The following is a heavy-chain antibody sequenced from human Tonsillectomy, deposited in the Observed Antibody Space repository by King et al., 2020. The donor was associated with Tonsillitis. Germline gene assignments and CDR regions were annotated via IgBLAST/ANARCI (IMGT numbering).Heavy chain of an antibody. CDR1: GYSFSSYW. CDR2: IYPGDSDT. D-gene: IGHD2-15*01. J-gene: IGHJ4*02. CDR3: STWSGGNWRSFDY. Sequence: VQLVQSEGEVKKPGESLKISCKGSGYSFSSYWIGWVRQMPGKSLEWMGIIYPGDSDTRYSPSFQGQVTISADKSINTAYLQWTSLKASDTAMYFCSTWSGGNWRSFDYWGPGPHVIVSS. V-gene: IGHV5-51*01.